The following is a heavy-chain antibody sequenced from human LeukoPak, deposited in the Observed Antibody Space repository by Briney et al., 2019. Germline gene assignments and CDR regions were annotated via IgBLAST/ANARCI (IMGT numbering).Heavy chain of an antibody. V-gene: IGHV1-18*01. CDR1: GYTFNKYG. CDR2: ISAYNGNT. CDR3: ARTDGVRSGYEIDY. D-gene: IGHD5-12*01. J-gene: IGHJ4*02. Sequence: GASVKVSCKASGYTFNKYGISWVRQAPGQGLEWMGWISAYNGNTNYAQKLQGRVTMTTDTSTSTAYMELRSLRSDDTAVYYCARTDGVRSGYEIDYWGQGTLVTVSS.